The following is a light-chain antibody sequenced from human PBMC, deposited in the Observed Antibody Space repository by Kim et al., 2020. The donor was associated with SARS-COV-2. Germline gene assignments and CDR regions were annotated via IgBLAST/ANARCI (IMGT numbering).Light chain of an antibody. CDR3: LLYYGVGWV. Sequence: QTVVTQEPSLTVSPGGTVTLTCASSTGAVTSGYYPNWFQQKPGQAPRALIYITNNKHSWTPARFSGSLLGGKAALTLSGAQPEDEAEYYCLLYYGVGWVFGGGTKLTVL. CDR1: TGAVTSGYY. V-gene: IGLV7-43*01. J-gene: IGLJ3*02. CDR2: ITN.